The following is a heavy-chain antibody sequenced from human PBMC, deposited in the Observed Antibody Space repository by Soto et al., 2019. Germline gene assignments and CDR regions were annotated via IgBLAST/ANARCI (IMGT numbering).Heavy chain of an antibody. V-gene: IGHV3-30*18. CDR2: ISYDGSNK. CDR1: GFTFSSYG. CDR3: AKSTHEYYYYYGMDV. J-gene: IGHJ6*02. D-gene: IGHD2-2*01. Sequence: QVQLVESGGGVVQPGRSLRLSCAASGFTFSSYGMHWVRQAPGKGLEWVAVISYDGSNKYYADSVKGRFTISRDNSKNTLYLQMNSLRAEDTAVYYCAKSTHEYYYYYGMDVWDQGTTVTVSS.